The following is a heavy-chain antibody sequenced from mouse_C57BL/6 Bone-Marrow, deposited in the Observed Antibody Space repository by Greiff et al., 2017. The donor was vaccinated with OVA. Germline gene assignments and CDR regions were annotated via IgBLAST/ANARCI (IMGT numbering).Heavy chain of an antibody. CDR2: INPNNGGT. J-gene: IGHJ1*03. CDR1: GYTFTDYN. V-gene: IGHV1-18*01. CDR3: ARWGYGSSYDGYFDV. Sequence: EVQLQQSGPELVKPGASVKIPCKASGYTFTDYNMDWVKQSHGKSLEWIGDINPNNGGTIYNQKFKGKATLTVDKSSSTAYMELRSLTSEDTAVYYCARWGYGSSYDGYFDVWGTGTTVTVSS. D-gene: IGHD1-1*01.